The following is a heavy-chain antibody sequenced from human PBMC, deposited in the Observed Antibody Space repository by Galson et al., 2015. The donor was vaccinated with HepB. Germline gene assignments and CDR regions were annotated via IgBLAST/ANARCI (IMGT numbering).Heavy chain of an antibody. V-gene: IGHV3-73*01. CDR2: IRRKATNYAA. CDR1: GFTFSGPA. D-gene: IGHD6-13*01. J-gene: IGHJ4*02. CDR3: VRSGDFSGYSSR. Sequence: SLRLSCAASGFTFSGPAIHWVPQASGKGPESSRHIRRKATNYAASYVPSLKGGFTISRDDSKNMAYLHMRSLKTDDTAVYYCVRSGDFSGYSSRWGQGTLVTVSS.